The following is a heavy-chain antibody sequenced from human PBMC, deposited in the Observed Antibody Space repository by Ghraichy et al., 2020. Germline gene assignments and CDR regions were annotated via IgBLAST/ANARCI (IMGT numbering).Heavy chain of an antibody. Sequence: SVKVSCKVSGYTLTELSMHWVRQAPGKGLEWMGGFDPEDGETIYAQKFQGRVTMTEDTSTDTAYMELSSLRSEDTAVYYCATDRSSWNEQFKVNWFDPWGQGTLVTVSS. J-gene: IGHJ5*02. CDR1: GYTLTELS. CDR3: ATDRSSWNEQFKVNWFDP. D-gene: IGHD1-1*01. CDR2: FDPEDGET. V-gene: IGHV1-24*01.